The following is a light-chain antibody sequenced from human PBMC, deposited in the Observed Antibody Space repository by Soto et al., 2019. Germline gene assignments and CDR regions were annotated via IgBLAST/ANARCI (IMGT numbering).Light chain of an antibody. CDR2: EVT. CDR3: CSYAGNSNYV. V-gene: IGLV2-8*01. Sequence: QSVLTQPPSASGSPGQLVTISCTGTSSDVGGYNYVSWYQQHPGEAPKLIIYEVTKRPSGVPDRFSGSKSGNTASLTVSGLQAEDEADYHCCSYAGNSNYVFGTGTKVTVL. J-gene: IGLJ1*01. CDR1: SSDVGGYNY.